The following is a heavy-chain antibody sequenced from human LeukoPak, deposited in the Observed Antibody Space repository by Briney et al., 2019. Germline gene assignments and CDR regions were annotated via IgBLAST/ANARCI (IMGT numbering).Heavy chain of an antibody. J-gene: IGHJ6*02. D-gene: IGHD3-22*01. CDR2: IIPIFGTA. CDR1: GGTFSSYA. Sequence: ASVKVSCKASGGTFSSYAISWVRQAPGQGLEWMGGIIPIFGTANYAQKFQGRVTITADESTSTAYMELSSLRSEDTAVYYCAFDSSGVKTPYYYYGMDVWGQGTTVTVSS. CDR3: AFDSSGVKTPYYYYGMDV. V-gene: IGHV1-69*13.